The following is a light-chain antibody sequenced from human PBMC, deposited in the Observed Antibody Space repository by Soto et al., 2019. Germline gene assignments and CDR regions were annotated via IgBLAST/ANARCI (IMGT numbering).Light chain of an antibody. V-gene: IGKV3-15*01. CDR2: DAS. Sequence: EAVMTQSPATLSVSPGERPTLSCRASQSVSSNLAWYQQKPGQAPRLLIYDASTRATGIPARCSGSGSGTKFTLTISSLQSEDFAVYYCQQYNTWPLTFGPGTKVDIK. CDR3: QQYNTWPLT. J-gene: IGKJ3*01. CDR1: QSVSSN.